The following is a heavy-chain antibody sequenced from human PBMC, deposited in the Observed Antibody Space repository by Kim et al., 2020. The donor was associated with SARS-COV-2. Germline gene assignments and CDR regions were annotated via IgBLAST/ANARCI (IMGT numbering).Heavy chain of an antibody. V-gene: IGHV4-30-4*01. D-gene: IGHD1-7*01. J-gene: IGHJ4*02. CDR2: IYYSGST. Sequence: SETLSLTCTVSGGSISSGDYYWSWIRQPPGKGLEWIGYIYYSGSTYYNPSLKSRVTISVDTSKNQFSLKLSSVTAADTAVYYCARVNTGLELRRGFDYWGQGTLVTVSS. CDR1: GGSISSGDYY. CDR3: ARVNTGLELRRGFDY.